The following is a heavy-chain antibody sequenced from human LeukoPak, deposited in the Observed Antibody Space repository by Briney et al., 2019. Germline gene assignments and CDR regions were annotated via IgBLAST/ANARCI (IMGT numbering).Heavy chain of an antibody. CDR3: ARGYSTSWFFDY. V-gene: IGHV1-8*01. CDR2: MNPNSGNT. J-gene: IGHJ4*02. D-gene: IGHD2-2*01. CDR1: GLTLSSHD. Sequence: GASVKVSCRASGLTLSSHDINWVRQATGQGLEWMGWMNPNSGNTGYAQKFQDRVTMTRNTSIMTAYMELSSLRSEDTAVYYYARGYSTSWFFDYWGQGTLVTVSS.